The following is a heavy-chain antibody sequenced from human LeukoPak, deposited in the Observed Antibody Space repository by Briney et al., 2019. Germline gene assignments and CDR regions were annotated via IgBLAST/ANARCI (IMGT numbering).Heavy chain of an antibody. CDR3: ARAASGYDYPYYFDY. J-gene: IGHJ4*02. CDR1: GFTFSSYS. Sequence: RGSLRLSCAASGFTFSSYSMNWVRQAPGKGLEWVSSISSSSSYIYYADSVKGRFTISRDNAKNSLYLQMNSLRAEDTAVYYCARAASGYDYPYYFDYWGQGTLVTVSS. V-gene: IGHV3-21*01. CDR2: ISSSSSYI. D-gene: IGHD5-12*01.